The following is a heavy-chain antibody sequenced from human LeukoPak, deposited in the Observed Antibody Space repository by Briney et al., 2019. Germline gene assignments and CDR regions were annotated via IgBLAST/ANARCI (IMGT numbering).Heavy chain of an antibody. J-gene: IGHJ4*02. Sequence: SETLSLTCAVYGGSFSGYYWSWIRQPPGKGLEWIGEINHSGSTNYNPSLKSRVTISVDKSKNQFSLKLSSVTAADTAVYYCARGLWFGEFYYFDYWGQGTLVTVSS. D-gene: IGHD3-10*01. CDR1: GGSFSGYY. V-gene: IGHV4-34*01. CDR3: ARGLWFGEFYYFDY. CDR2: INHSGST.